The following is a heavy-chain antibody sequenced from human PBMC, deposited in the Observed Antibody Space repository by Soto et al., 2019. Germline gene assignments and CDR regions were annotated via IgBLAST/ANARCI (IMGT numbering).Heavy chain of an antibody. Sequence: QVQLVQSGAEVKKPGSSVKVSCKASGGTFSSYAISWVRQAPGQGLEWMGGIIPIFGTANYAQKFQGRVTINXXEXTXXAYMELSSLRSEDTAVYYCARGGYCSGGSCYSEDYWGQGTLVTVSS. CDR1: GGTFSSYA. V-gene: IGHV1-69*05. J-gene: IGHJ4*02. CDR3: ARGGYCSGGSCYSEDY. D-gene: IGHD2-15*01. CDR2: IIPIFGTA.